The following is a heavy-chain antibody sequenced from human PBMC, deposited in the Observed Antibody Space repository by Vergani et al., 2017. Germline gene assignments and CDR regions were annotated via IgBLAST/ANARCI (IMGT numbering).Heavy chain of an antibody. Sequence: QVQLQESGPGLVKPSKTLSLTCTVSGGSISSGGYYWSLIRQHPGKGLEWIGYTYYRRSTYYNPALKSRVTISVDTSKNQFSLKLSSVTAADTAVYYCARWSPLCSSTSCYAGYYYYMDVWSKGTTVTVSS. D-gene: IGHD2-2*01. CDR1: GGSISSGGYY. J-gene: IGHJ6*03. CDR3: ARWSPLCSSTSCYAGYYYYMDV. V-gene: IGHV4-31*03. CDR2: TYYRRST.